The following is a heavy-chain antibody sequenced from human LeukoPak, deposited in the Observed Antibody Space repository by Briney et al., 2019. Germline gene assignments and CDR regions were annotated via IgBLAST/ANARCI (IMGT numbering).Heavy chain of an antibody. Sequence: APVKVSCKASGYTFTGYYMHWVRQAPGQGLEWMGWINPNSGGTNYAQKFQGWVTMTRDTSISTAYMELSRLRSDDTAVYYCARESGYYDSSGGTAFDIWGQGTMVTVSS. CDR1: GYTFTGYY. CDR3: ARESGYYDSSGGTAFDI. CDR2: INPNSGGT. D-gene: IGHD3-22*01. J-gene: IGHJ3*02. V-gene: IGHV1-2*04.